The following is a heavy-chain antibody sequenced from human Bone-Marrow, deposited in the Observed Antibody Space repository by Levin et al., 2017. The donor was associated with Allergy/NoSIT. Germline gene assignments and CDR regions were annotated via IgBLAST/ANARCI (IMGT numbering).Heavy chain of an antibody. CDR1: GGTFSSYA. Sequence: KISCKASGGTFSSYAISWVRQAPGQGLEWMGGIIPIFGTANYAQKFQGRVTITADESTSTAYMELSSLRSEDTAVYYCARDRRSYYYDSSGYYGYWGQGTLVTVSS. J-gene: IGHJ4*02. CDR2: IIPIFGTA. V-gene: IGHV1-69*01. D-gene: IGHD3-22*01. CDR3: ARDRRSYYYDSSGYYGY.